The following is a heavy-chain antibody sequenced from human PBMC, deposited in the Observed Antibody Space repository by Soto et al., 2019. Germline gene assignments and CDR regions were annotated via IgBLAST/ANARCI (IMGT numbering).Heavy chain of an antibody. J-gene: IGHJ6*02. Sequence: PVKVSCQASGGPFRSYAISWGGQGPGKGLEWMGGIIPIFGTANYAQKFQGRVTITADESTSTAYMELSSLRSEDTAVYYCARHSRAAAGHYYYYGMDVWGQGTTVTVSS. CDR2: IIPIFGTA. CDR1: GGPFRSYA. V-gene: IGHV1-69*01. CDR3: ARHSRAAAGHYYYYGMDV. D-gene: IGHD6-13*01.